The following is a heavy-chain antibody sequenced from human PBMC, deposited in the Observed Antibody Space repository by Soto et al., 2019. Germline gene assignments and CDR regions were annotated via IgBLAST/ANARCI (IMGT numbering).Heavy chain of an antibody. J-gene: IGHJ6*02. V-gene: IGHV3-48*01. CDR1: GFTFSSYA. CDR3: ARVGCSSTSCYGPYYYYGMDV. D-gene: IGHD2-2*01. Sequence: PGGSLRLSCAASGFTFSSYAMSWVRQAPGKGLEWVSYISSSSSTIYYADSVKGRFTISRDNAKNSLYLQMNSLRAEDTAVYYCARVGCSSTSCYGPYYYYGMDVWGQGTTVTVSS. CDR2: ISSSSSTI.